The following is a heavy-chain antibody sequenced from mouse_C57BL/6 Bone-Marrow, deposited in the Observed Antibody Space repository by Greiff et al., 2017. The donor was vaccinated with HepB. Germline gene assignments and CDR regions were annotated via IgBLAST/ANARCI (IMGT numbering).Heavy chain of an antibody. J-gene: IGHJ4*01. CDR3: ARWVITTGGHYYAMDY. V-gene: IGHV1-64*01. CDR2: IHPNSGST. D-gene: IGHD2-4*01. CDR1: GYTFTSYW. Sequence: QVQLQQPGAELVKPGASVKLSCKASGYTFTSYWMHWVKQRPGQGLEWIGMIHPNSGSTNYNEKFKSKATLTVDKSSSTAYMQLSSLTSEDSAVYYCARWVITTGGHYYAMDYWGQGTSVTVSS.